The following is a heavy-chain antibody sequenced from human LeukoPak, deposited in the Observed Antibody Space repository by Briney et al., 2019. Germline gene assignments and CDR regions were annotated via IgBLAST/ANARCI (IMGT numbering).Heavy chain of an antibody. J-gene: IGHJ4*02. CDR3: ARGLYKNGWYYFDY. Sequence: GGSLRLSCAASGFTFSGYGIHWVRQAPGKGLEWVAFLSYDGSNKFYADSVRGRFTISRDNSENTLYLQMNSLKAEDTAVYYCARGLYKNGWYYFDYWGQGTLVTVSS. D-gene: IGHD6-19*01. CDR2: LSYDGSNK. V-gene: IGHV3-33*01. CDR1: GFTFSGYG.